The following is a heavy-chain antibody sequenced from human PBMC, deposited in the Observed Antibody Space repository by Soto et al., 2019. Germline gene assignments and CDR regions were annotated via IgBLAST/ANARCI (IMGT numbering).Heavy chain of an antibody. CDR2: IFYSGST. V-gene: IGHV4-31*03. Sequence: SETLSLTCTVSGVSIRSGDYYWSWIRQHPGKGLEWIGYIFYSGSTYYNPSLKSRVIISVDTSKNQFSLNLTSVTAADTAVYYCARGTVMTASDHWGQGTLVTVS. D-gene: IGHD2-21*02. CDR1: GVSIRSGDYY. CDR3: ARGTVMTASDH. J-gene: IGHJ4*02.